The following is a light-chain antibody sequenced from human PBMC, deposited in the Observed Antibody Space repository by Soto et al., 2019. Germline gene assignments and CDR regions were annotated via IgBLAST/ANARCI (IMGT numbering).Light chain of an antibody. CDR3: QVWDTSSDRSYV. V-gene: IGLV3-21*02. Sequence: SYELTQPPSVSVAPGQTARITCGGNNIGDKNVHWYQQKPGQVPVLVVYDDSVRPSGIPERLSGSNSGNTATLTTSSVEAGDEADYYCQVWDTSSDRSYVFGTGTKLTVL. CDR2: DDS. CDR1: NIGDKN. J-gene: IGLJ1*01.